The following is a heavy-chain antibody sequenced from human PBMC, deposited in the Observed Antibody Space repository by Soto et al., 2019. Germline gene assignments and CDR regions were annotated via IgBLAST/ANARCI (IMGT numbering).Heavy chain of an antibody. Sequence: QVQLVQSGAEVRTPGASVKVSCKASGYTFTSYDINWVRQATGQGPEWMGWMNPDSGNTGYVQKFQGRVTMTRNTAISTAYRELSSLSSEDTAVYYCARSVGGSNVNFDYWGQGTLVTDSS. CDR1: GYTFTSYD. J-gene: IGHJ4*02. CDR3: ARSVGGSNVNFDY. D-gene: IGHD3-10*01. V-gene: IGHV1-8*01. CDR2: MNPDSGNT.